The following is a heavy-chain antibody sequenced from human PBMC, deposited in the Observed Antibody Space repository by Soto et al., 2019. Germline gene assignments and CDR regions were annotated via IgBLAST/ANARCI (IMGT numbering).Heavy chain of an antibody. Sequence: PSETLSLTCTVSGGSISSYYWSWIRQPPGKGLEWIGCIYYSGSTNYNPSLKSRVTISVDTSKNQFSLKLSSVTAADTAVYYCARYCTNGVCPNHDAFDIWGQGTMVTVSS. CDR1: GGSISSYY. V-gene: IGHV4-59*01. J-gene: IGHJ3*02. CDR2: IYYSGST. D-gene: IGHD2-8*01. CDR3: ARYCTNGVCPNHDAFDI.